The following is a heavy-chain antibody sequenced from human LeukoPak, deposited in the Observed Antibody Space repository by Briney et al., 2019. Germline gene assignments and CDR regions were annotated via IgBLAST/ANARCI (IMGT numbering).Heavy chain of an antibody. CDR3: ARHDDYVWGSYRLGYFDY. D-gene: IGHD3-16*02. V-gene: IGHV4-39*01. J-gene: IGHJ4*02. CDR1: AGSISSSSSC. CDR2: IYYSRTT. Sequence: SETLPLTRTVSAGSISSSSSCWGWIRQPPGKGLEWIGSIYYSRTTYNNSSPKTRLTMSVPTSKNQFSLKLSSVTAADTAVYYCARHDDYVWGSYRLGYFDYWGQGTLVTVSS.